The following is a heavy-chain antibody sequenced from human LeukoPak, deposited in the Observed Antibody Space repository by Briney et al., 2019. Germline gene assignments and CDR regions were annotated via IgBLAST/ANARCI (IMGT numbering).Heavy chain of an antibody. CDR2: IIPILGIA. J-gene: IGHJ4*02. D-gene: IGHD6-19*01. CDR1: GGTFSSYA. Sequence: SVKVSCKASGGTFSSYAISWVRQAPGQGLEWMGRIIPILGIANYAQKFQGRVTITADNSTSTAYMELSSLRSEDTAVYYCARGYSSGWYGGYYFDYWGQGTLVTVSS. CDR3: ARGYSSGWYGGYYFDY. V-gene: IGHV1-69*04.